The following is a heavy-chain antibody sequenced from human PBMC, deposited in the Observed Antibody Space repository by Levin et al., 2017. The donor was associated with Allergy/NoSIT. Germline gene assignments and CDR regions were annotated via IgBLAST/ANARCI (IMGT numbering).Heavy chain of an antibody. CDR1: GYTLTELS. CDR3: ATRFRGGSYYGGGVRF. V-gene: IGHV1-24*01. CDR2: FDPEDGET. D-gene: IGHD1-26*01. Sequence: ASVKVSCKVSGYTLTELSMHWVRQAPGKGLEWMGGFDPEDGETIYAQKFQGRVTMTEDTSTDTAYMELSSLRSEDTAVYYGATRFRGGSYYGGGVRFWGQGTLVTVSS. J-gene: IGHJ4*02.